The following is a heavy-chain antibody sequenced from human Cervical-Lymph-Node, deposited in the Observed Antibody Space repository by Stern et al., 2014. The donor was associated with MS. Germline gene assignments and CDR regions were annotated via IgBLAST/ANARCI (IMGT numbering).Heavy chain of an antibody. Sequence: QLQLQESGPGLVKPSQTLSLTCTVSGGSISSGSHYWSWIRQPAGKGLEWVGRIYSTGRVDYNPSFKGRVTMSVDTSRAQFPLELRSVTAADTAMYYCAREWIYEVSWFDSWGQGSLVIVSS. CDR3: AREWIYEVSWFDS. V-gene: IGHV4-61*02. D-gene: IGHD5/OR15-5a*01. J-gene: IGHJ5*01. CDR2: IYSTGRV. CDR1: GGSISSGSHY.